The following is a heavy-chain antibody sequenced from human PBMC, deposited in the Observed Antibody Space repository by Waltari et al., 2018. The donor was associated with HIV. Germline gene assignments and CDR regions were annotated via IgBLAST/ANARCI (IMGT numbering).Heavy chain of an antibody. Sequence: QLQMQESGPGLVQPPEPLSLPCSVSGGSISRSDYYWGWIRWSPGKGLEWIGNIYYGGSTYYNPSLQSRVTISVDTSKNQFSLRLNSVTAADTAVYFCARHLRGHGFLAKLYYFDFWG. J-gene: IGHJ4*01. CDR2: IYYGGST. V-gene: IGHV4-39*01. D-gene: IGHD3-3*01. CDR1: GGSISRSDYY. CDR3: ARHLRGHGFLAKLYYFDF.